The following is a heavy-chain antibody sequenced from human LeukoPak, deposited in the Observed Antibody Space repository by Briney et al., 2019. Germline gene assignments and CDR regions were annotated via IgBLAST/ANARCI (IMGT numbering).Heavy chain of an antibody. CDR2: INHSGST. Sequence: PSETLSLTCAVYGGSFSGYYWSWIRQPPGKGLEWIGEINHSGSTNYNPSLKSRVTMSVDTSKNQFSLKLSSVTAADTAVYYCARGRQWLVRGLDYWGQGTLVTVSS. J-gene: IGHJ4*02. V-gene: IGHV4-34*01. D-gene: IGHD6-19*01. CDR1: GGSFSGYY. CDR3: ARGRQWLVRGLDY.